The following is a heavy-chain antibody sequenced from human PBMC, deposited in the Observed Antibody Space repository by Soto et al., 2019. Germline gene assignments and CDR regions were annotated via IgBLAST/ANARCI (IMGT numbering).Heavy chain of an antibody. CDR2: TNTYTGDT. J-gene: IGHJ4*02. Sequence: QVYLVQSGAEVKKPGASVKLSCKATGYTFSSYGISWMRQAPGQGLEWMGWTNTYTGDTIYAQKFQGRVSMTTDVLTTTSYMELRSLKSDDTAVYFCARFNAHCSGGTCYSDYWGQGTLVTVSS. D-gene: IGHD2-15*01. CDR3: ARFNAHCSGGTCYSDY. V-gene: IGHV1-18*01. CDR1: GYTFSSYG.